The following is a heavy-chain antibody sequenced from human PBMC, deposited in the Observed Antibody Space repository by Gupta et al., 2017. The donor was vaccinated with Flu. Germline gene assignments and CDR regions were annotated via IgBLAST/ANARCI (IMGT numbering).Heavy chain of an antibody. D-gene: IGHD3/OR15-3a*01. J-gene: IGHJ3*02. CDR2: INSDGSST. CDR3: ASLTPGTGAFDI. V-gene: IGHV3-74*01. CDR1: GFTFSSYW. Sequence: EVQLVESGGGLVQPGGSLRLSCAASGFTFSSYWMHWVRQAPGKGLVWVSRINSDGSSTSYADSVKGRFTISRDNAKNTLYLQMNSLRAEDTAVYYCASLTPGTGAFDIWGQGTMVTVSS.